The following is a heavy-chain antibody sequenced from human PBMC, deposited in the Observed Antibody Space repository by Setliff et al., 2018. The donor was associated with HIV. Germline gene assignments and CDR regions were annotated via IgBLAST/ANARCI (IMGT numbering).Heavy chain of an antibody. CDR3: ASWAVAATGHYYYYSMDV. Sequence: SQTLSLTCAISGDSVSSNSAAWNWIRQSPSRGLEWLGRTYYKSKWYNDYAVSVKSRITINPDTSKNQFSLQLSSVTPEDTAVYYCASWAVAATGHYYYYSMDVWGKGTTVTVSS. CDR2: TYYKSKWYN. D-gene: IGHD6-19*01. V-gene: IGHV6-1*01. CDR1: GDSVSSNSAA. J-gene: IGHJ6*03.